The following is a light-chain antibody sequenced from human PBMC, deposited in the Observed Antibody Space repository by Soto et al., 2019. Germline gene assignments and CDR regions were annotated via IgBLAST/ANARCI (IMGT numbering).Light chain of an antibody. CDR1: QSITNY. J-gene: IGKJ4*01. V-gene: IGKV1-39*01. CDR3: QQSYSTPPT. Sequence: DIQMTQSPSSLSASVGDRVTITCRASQSITNYLNWYQQKPGKAPNLLIHATSSLQSGVPSRFSGSGSGSDFTLTISSLQPEDFATYYCQQSYSTPPTFGGGTKVEIK. CDR2: ATS.